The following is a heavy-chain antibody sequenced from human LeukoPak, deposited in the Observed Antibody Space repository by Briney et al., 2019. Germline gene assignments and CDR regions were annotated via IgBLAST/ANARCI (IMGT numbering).Heavy chain of an antibody. CDR3: VKDWNILTGRNCFDP. CDR1: GYTFNNYG. D-gene: IGHD3-9*01. V-gene: IGHV1-18*01. J-gene: IGHJ5*02. Sequence: ASVRVSCKASGYTFNNYGISWVRQAPGQGLEWMGWVTSHNGDTNYAQKFQGRVTMSADTATSTAYMELRSLRFDDTAIYYCVKDWNILTGRNCFDPWGQGTLVTVSS. CDR2: VTSHNGDT.